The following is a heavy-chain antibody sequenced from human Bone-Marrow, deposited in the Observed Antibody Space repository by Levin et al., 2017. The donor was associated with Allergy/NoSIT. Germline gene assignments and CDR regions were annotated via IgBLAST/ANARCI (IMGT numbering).Heavy chain of an antibody. J-gene: IGHJ4*02. D-gene: IGHD2-15*01. CDR2: ISYDGSNK. CDR1: GFTFSSYA. CDR3: IGVVAPTKYFDY. Sequence: GGSLRLSCAASGFTFSSYAMHWVRQAPGKGLEWVAVISYDGSNKYYADSVKGRFTISRDNSKNTLYLQMNSLRAEDTAVYYCIGVVAPTKYFDYWGQGTLVTVSS. V-gene: IGHV3-30*04.